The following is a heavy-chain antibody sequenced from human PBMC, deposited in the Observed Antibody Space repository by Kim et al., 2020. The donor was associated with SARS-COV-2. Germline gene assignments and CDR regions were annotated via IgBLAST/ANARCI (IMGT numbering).Heavy chain of an antibody. Sequence: GGSLRLSCAASVFTFIRYWMSWVRQAPGKGLECVANIKEDGSETYYVDSVEGRFTISRDNARNSLFLQMNSLRAEDTAVYYCTRERVTEKSHFDYWGQGTLVTVSS. CDR2: IKEDGSET. V-gene: IGHV3-7*01. CDR3: TRERVTEKSHFDY. D-gene: IGHD2-21*02. CDR1: VFTFIRYW. J-gene: IGHJ4*02.